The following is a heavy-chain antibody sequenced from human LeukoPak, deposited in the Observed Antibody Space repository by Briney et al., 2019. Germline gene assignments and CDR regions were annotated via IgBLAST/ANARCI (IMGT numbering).Heavy chain of an antibody. V-gene: IGHV3-9*01. CDR3: ARDEYDILTGHYVGAY. Sequence: PGGSLRLSCAASGFTFDDYAMHWVRQAPGKGLEWVSGISWNSGSIGYADSVKGRFTISRDNSKNTLYLQMNSLRVEDTAVYYCARDEYDILTGHYVGAYWGQGTLVTVSS. J-gene: IGHJ4*02. D-gene: IGHD3-9*01. CDR1: GFTFDDYA. CDR2: ISWNSGSI.